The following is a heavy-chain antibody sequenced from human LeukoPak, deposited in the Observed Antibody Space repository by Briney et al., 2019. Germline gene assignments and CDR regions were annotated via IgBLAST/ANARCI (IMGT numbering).Heavy chain of an antibody. D-gene: IGHD3-22*01. J-gene: IGHJ3*02. CDR2: IYNSGSI. CDR1: GGSISSSTYY. CDR3: ARNLTMIPAKGAFDI. Sequence: PSETLSLTCTVSGGSISSSTYYWGWIRQPPGKGLEWIAGIYNSGSISYNPSLKSRVTISLDTSKEQFSLKLSSVTAADTAVYYCARNLTMIPAKGAFDIWGQGIMVTVSS. V-gene: IGHV4-39*07.